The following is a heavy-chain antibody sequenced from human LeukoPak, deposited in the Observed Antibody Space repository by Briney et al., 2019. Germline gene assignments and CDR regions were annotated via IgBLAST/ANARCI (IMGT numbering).Heavy chain of an antibody. CDR3: ARGDYNWNDLDP. V-gene: IGHV3-53*01. CDR1: GLSVSSIY. D-gene: IGHD1-1*01. CDR2: IYSGGNT. Sequence: PGGSLRLSCAASGLSVSSIYMSWVRQAPGKGLEWVSVIYSGGNTYYADSVKGRCSISRDNSKNTVFLQINILRAEDTAVYYCARGDYNWNDLDPWGQGTLVTVSS. J-gene: IGHJ5*02.